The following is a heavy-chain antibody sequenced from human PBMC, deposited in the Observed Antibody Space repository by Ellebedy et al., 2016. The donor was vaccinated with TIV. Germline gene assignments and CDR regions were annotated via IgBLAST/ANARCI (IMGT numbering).Heavy chain of an antibody. J-gene: IGHJ4*01. CDR3: ANWAVHWCSGTYTAY. D-gene: IGHD3-10*02. V-gene: IGHV3-23*01. Sequence: DSVTGRFTISRDNSKNTLYLQMNNLRVEDTARYYCANWAVHWCSGTYTAYWGQGTLVTVSS.